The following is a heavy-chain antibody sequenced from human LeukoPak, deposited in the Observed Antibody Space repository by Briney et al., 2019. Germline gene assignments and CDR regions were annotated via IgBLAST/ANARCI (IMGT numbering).Heavy chain of an antibody. D-gene: IGHD2-2*01. CDR1: GFTFSSYA. CDR2: ISGSGGST. V-gene: IGHV3-23*01. J-gene: IGHJ3*01. CDR3: AKRGGYCTRTNCYRVAFDL. Sequence: PGGSLRLSCAASGFTFSSYAMSWVRQAPGKGLEWVSAISGSGGSTYYADSVKGRFTFSRDNSKNTLFLQMNSLRAEDTAVYYCAKRGGYCTRTNCYRVAFDLWGQGTMVTVSS.